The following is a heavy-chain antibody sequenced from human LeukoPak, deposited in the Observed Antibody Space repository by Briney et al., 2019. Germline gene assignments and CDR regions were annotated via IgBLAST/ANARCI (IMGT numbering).Heavy chain of an antibody. CDR3: ASTYLSTSSAYEAYYYGMDV. V-gene: IGHV1-46*01. J-gene: IGHJ6*02. Sequence: ASVKVSCKASGYTFTSYYMHWVRQAPGQGLEWMGIINPSGGSITYAQKFQGRVTMTRDTSTSTVYMELSSLRSDDTAVYYCASTYLSTSSAYEAYYYGMDVWGQGTTVTVSS. D-gene: IGHD2-2*01. CDR2: INPSGGSI. CDR1: GYTFTSYY.